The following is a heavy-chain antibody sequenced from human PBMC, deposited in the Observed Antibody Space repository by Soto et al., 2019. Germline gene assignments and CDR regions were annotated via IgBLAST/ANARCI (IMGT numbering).Heavy chain of an antibody. Sequence: ASVKVSCKASGYTFTGYYMHWVRQAPGQGLEWMGWINPNSGGTNYAQKFQGWVTMTRDTSISTAYMELSRLRADDTAVYDCARDRGTVDPDAFDIWGQGTMVTVSS. CDR3: ARDRGTVDPDAFDI. J-gene: IGHJ3*02. CDR2: INPNSGGT. V-gene: IGHV1-2*04. CDR1: GYTFTGYY. D-gene: IGHD1-1*01.